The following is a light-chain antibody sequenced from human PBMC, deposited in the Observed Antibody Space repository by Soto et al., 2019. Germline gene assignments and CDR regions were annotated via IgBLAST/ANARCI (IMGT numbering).Light chain of an antibody. CDR3: CSYAGSNTYV. CDR2: EVT. CDR1: NGDIGNYDL. Sequence: QSALPQPASVSGSPGQSITFSCTGTNGDIGNYDLVSWYQQHPGKAPKLMISEVTKRPSGISNRFSGSKSGNTASLTISGLQAEDEADYYCCSYAGSNTYVFGTGTKLTVL. J-gene: IGLJ1*01. V-gene: IGLV2-23*02.